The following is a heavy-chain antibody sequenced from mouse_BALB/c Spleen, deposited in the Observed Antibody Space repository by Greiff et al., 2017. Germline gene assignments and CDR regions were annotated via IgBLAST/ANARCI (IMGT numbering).Heavy chain of an antibody. CDR3: ARGGLLRGAMDY. Sequence: EVMLVESGGGLVKPGGSLKLSCAASGFTFSSYAMSWVRQTPEKRLEWVASISSGGSTYYPDSVKGRFTISRDNARNILYLQMSSLRSEDTAMYYCARGGLLRGAMDYWGQGTSVTVSS. CDR1: GFTFSSYA. V-gene: IGHV5-6-5*01. D-gene: IGHD1-1*01. CDR2: ISSGGST. J-gene: IGHJ4*01.